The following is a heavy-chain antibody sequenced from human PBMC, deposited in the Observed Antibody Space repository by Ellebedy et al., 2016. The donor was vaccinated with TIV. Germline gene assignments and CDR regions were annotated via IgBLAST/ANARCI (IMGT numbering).Heavy chain of an antibody. CDR1: GDSISSSSYY. CDR2: TYFSGST. J-gene: IGHJ4*02. D-gene: IGHD1-26*01. V-gene: IGHV4-39*07. Sequence: SETLSLTXTVSGDSISSSSYYWGWFRQPPGKGPEWFGSTYFSGSTYCNPSLKSRVTLSLDTSKNQFSLKLSSVTAADTAVYYCARDPSGSQVPFDFWGQGTLVTVSS. CDR3: ARDPSGSQVPFDF.